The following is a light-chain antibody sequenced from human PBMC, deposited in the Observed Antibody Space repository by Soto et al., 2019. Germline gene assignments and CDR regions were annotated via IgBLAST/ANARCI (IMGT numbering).Light chain of an antibody. V-gene: IGKV1-9*01. Sequence: DSTMTQSPSSLSASIRDRVTITCRASQDISSYLAWYQQKPGKAPKLLIYLASTLHSGVPSSFSGSGSGTDFSLTISSLQPEDAATYYCQSLNRFPHSFGGGTKVAIK. J-gene: IGKJ4*01. CDR3: QSLNRFPHS. CDR2: LAS. CDR1: QDISSY.